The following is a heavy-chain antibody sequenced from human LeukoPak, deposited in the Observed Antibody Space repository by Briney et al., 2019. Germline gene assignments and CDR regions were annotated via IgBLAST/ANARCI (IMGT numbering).Heavy chain of an antibody. CDR2: INLNSGGT. CDR1: GYTFTGYY. V-gene: IGHV1-2*02. J-gene: IGHJ5*02. Sequence: ASVKVSCKASGYTFTGYYMHWVRQAPGQGLEWMGWINLNSGGTNYAQKFQGRVTMTRDTSISTAYMELSRLRSDDTAVYYCARRRGIVGATNRDNWFDPWGQGTLVTVSS. D-gene: IGHD1-26*01. CDR3: ARRRGIVGATNRDNWFDP.